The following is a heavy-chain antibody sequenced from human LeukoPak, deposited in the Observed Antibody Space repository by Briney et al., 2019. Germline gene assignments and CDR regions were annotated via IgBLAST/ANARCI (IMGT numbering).Heavy chain of an antibody. V-gene: IGHV3-74*01. CDR3: AKEYCSGGSCYDFSYFDY. Sequence: PGGSLRLSCAASGFTFSNHYMHWVRQAPGKGLVSVSRIDPNGRYTSYADSVKGRFTISRDNSKNTLYLQMNSLRAEDTAVYYCAKEYCSGGSCYDFSYFDYWGQGTLVTVSS. CDR2: IDPNGRYT. CDR1: GFTFSNHY. D-gene: IGHD2-15*01. J-gene: IGHJ4*02.